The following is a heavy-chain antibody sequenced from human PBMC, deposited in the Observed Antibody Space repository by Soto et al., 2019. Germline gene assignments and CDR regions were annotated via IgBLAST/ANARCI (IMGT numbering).Heavy chain of an antibody. Sequence: VGSLRLSCASSVFTFSHYEMNCVRHSPGKWLEWVSYISSSGSTLYYADSVKGRFTISRDNAKNSLYLQMNSLRAEDTAVYHCPSGITGNLPSVYFHYGGQGTLVTVSS. CDR3: PSGITGNLPSVYFHY. CDR1: VFTFSHYE. V-gene: IGHV3-48*03. D-gene: IGHD1-20*01. J-gene: IGHJ4*02. CDR2: ISSSGSTL.